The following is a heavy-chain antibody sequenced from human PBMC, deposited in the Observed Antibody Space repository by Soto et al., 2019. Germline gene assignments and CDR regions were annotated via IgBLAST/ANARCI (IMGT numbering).Heavy chain of an antibody. CDR3: SRVTYYYDSSGYYTRYFQY. D-gene: IGHD3-22*01. Sequence: PSETLSLTCTVSGGSISSGGYYWSWIRQPPGKGLEWIGYIYYSGSTYYNPSLKSRVTISVDTSKNQFSLKLSSVTAADTAVYYCSRVTYYYDSSGYYTRYFQYWGQGTLVTVSS. CDR2: IYYSGST. J-gene: IGHJ1*01. V-gene: IGHV4-31*03. CDR1: GGSISSGGYY.